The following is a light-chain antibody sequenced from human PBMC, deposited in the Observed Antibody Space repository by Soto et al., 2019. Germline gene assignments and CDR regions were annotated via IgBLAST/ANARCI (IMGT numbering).Light chain of an antibody. CDR2: DVS. CDR3: SSYTSSSTAVV. V-gene: IGLV2-14*03. Sequence: QSALTQPASVSGSPGQSITISCTGTSSDVGAYNYVSWYQQHPGKAPKLMIYDVSNRPSGVSNRLSGSNSGSTASLTISGLQAEDEAVYYCSSYTSSSTAVVFGGGTKLTVL. CDR1: SSDVGAYNY. J-gene: IGLJ2*01.